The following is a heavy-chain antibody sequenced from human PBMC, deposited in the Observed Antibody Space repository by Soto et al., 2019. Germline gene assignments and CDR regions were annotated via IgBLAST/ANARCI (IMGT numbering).Heavy chain of an antibody. D-gene: IGHD6-19*01. CDR2: VSHDGRNT. V-gene: IGHV3-30*18. CDR3: AKGGRQWLVTSDFNY. Sequence: VQLVESGGGVVQPGRSLRLSCAASGFTFSDYAMHWVRQAPGQGLEWVAVVSHDGRNTHYADSVKVRFTISRDSSKNTVSLEMTSLRAEDTAVYYCAKGGRQWLVTSDFNYWGQGALGTVSS. J-gene: IGHJ4*02. CDR1: GFTFSDYA.